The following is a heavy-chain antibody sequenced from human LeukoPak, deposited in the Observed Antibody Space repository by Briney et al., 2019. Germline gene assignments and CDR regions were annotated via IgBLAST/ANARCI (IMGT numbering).Heavy chain of an antibody. J-gene: IGHJ5*02. CDR3: ARESDKIVVVPAAIGP. Sequence: ASVKVSCKASGYTFTGYYTHWVRQAPGQGLEWMGWINPNSGGTNYAQKFQGRVTMTRDTSISTAYMELSRLRSDDTAVYYCARESDKIVVVPAAIGPWGQGTLVTVSS. V-gene: IGHV1-2*02. D-gene: IGHD2-2*01. CDR1: GYTFTGYY. CDR2: INPNSGGT.